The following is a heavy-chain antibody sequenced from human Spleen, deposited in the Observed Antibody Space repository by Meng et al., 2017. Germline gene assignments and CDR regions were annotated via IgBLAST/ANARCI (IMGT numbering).Heavy chain of an antibody. CDR2: ISWNSGSI. CDR3: ARGPGVGGLDY. J-gene: IGHJ4*02. D-gene: IGHD3-3*01. CDR1: GFTFDDYA. V-gene: IGHV3-9*01. Sequence: SLKISCAASGFTFDDYAMHWVRQAPGKGLEWVSGISWNSGSIGYADSVKGRFTISRDNAKNSLYLEMNSLRAEDTALYYCARGPGVGGLDYWGQGMLVTVSS.